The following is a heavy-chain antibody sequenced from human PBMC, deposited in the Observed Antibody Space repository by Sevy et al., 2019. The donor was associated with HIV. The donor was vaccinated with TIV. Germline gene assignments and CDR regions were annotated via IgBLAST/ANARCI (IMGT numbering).Heavy chain of an antibody. CDR1: GFTFSSYG. CDR2: IWYDGSNK. D-gene: IGHD2-15*01. CDR3: AREGCSGGSCYDFDY. V-gene: IGHV3-33*01. Sequence: GGSLRLSCAASGFTFSSYGMHWVRQAPGKGLEWVAVIWYDGSNKYYADSVKGRFIISRDNSKNTLYLQMNSLRAEDTAVYYCAREGCSGGSCYDFDYWGQGTLVTVSS. J-gene: IGHJ4*02.